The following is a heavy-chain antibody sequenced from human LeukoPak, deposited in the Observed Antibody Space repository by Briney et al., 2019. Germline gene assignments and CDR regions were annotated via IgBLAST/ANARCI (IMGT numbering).Heavy chain of an antibody. CDR2: IWYDGSNK. Sequence: GGSLRLSCAASGFTFSSYGMHWVRQAPGKGLEGVAVIWYDGSNKYYADSVKGRFTISRDNSKNTLYLQMNSLRAEDTAVYYCASAYDSSGYYGIDYWGQGTLVTVSS. CDR3: ASAYDSSGYYGIDY. J-gene: IGHJ4*02. V-gene: IGHV3-33*01. D-gene: IGHD3-22*01. CDR1: GFTFSSYG.